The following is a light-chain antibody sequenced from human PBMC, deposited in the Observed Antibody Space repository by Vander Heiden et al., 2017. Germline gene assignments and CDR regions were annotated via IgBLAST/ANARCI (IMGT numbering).Light chain of an antibody. J-gene: IGLJ2*01. Sequence: QSVLTHPPSLSGAPGQQVTISCTGSSSNIGAGYDVHWYQQLPGTAPKLLIYGNSHRPSGVPDRFSGSKSGTSASLAITGLQAEDEADYYCQSYDSSLSVYVVFGGGTKLTVL. CDR2: GNS. CDR3: QSYDSSLSVYVV. CDR1: SSNIGAGYD. V-gene: IGLV1-40*01.